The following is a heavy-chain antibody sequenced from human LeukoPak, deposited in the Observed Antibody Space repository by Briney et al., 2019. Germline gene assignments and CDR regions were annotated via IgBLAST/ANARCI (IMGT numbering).Heavy chain of an antibody. CDR2: IRYDGSNK. CDR1: GFTFSSYG. CDR3: AKGIAARFIGDYY. V-gene: IGHV3-30*02. D-gene: IGHD6-6*01. Sequence: GGSLRLSCAASGFTFSSYGMHWVRQAPGKGLEWVAFIRYDGSNKYHADSVKGRFTISRDNSKNTLYLQMNSLRAEDTAVYYCAKGIAARFIGDYYWGQGTLVTVSS. J-gene: IGHJ4*02.